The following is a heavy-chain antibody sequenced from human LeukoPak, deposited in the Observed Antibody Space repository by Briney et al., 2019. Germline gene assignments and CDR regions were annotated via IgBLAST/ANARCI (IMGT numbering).Heavy chain of an antibody. CDR1: GFTFSSYG. Sequence: GRSLRLSCAASGFTFSSYGMHWVRQAPGKGLEWVANIKQDGSEKYYVDSVKGRFTISRDNAKNSLYLQMNSLRAEDTAVYYCARDGGSYLDYWGQGTLVTVSS. CDR3: ARDGGSYLDY. J-gene: IGHJ4*02. D-gene: IGHD1-26*01. V-gene: IGHV3-7*01. CDR2: IKQDGSEK.